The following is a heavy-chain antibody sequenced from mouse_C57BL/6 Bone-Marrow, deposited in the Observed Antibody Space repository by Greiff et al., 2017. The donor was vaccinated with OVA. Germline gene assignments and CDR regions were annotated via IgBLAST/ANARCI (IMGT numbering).Heavy chain of an antibody. CDR1: EYEFPSHD. D-gene: IGHD2-3*01. CDR2: INSDGGST. J-gene: IGHJ1*03. V-gene: IGHV5-2*01. Sequence: EVKVVESGGGLVQPGESLKLSCESNEYEFPSHDMSWVRKTPEKRLELVAAINSDGGSTYYPDTMERRFIISRDNTKKTLYLQLSSLRSEDTALYYCARHYDGNRNWYFDVWGTGTTVTVSS. CDR3: ARHYDGNRNWYFDV.